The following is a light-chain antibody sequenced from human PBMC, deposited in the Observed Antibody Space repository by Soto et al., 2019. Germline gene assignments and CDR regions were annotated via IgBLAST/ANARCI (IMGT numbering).Light chain of an antibody. J-gene: IGKJ5*01. CDR2: DAS. Sequence: EIVLTQSPATLSLSPGERATLSCRASQSVTSFLAWYQQKPGQAPRLLIYDASNRATGIPARFSGSGSGTDFTLTISSLEPEDFAVYYCQQRSNRPLFGQGTRLQIK. V-gene: IGKV3-11*01. CDR1: QSVTSF. CDR3: QQRSNRPL.